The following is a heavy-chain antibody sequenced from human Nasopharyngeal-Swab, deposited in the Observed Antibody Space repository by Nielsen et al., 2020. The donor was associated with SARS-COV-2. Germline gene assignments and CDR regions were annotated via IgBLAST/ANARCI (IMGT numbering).Heavy chain of an antibody. CDR2: TYYGSKWYN. CDR1: GDSVSSSNVG. Sequence: SETLSLTCAISGDSVSSSNVGWNWIRQSPSRGLEWPGRTYYGSKWYNHYAPSVKSRVTIKPDTSKNQFSLQMDSVTPEDSAVYYCARGFLQTGFDYWGQGTLVTVSS. V-gene: IGHV6-1*01. J-gene: IGHJ4*02. D-gene: IGHD3-9*01. CDR3: ARGFLQTGFDY.